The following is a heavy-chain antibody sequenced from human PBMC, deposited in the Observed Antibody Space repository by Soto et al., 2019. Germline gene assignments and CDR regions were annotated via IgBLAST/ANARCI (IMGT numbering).Heavy chain of an antibody. D-gene: IGHD6-13*01. CDR1: EGTFNSYA. J-gene: IGHJ4*02. Sequence: QAQVVQSGAEVRKPGSSVTLSCTASEGTFNSYAIAWVRQAPVQGLEWMGGIIPYYNTLNYAQKFQDRVTITADDFTNTVYMELSSLRSDDTAVYFCASGAIRWYPYFFDSWAQGPLVTVSS. CDR3: ASGAIRWYPYFFDS. V-gene: IGHV1-69*01. CDR2: IIPYYNTL.